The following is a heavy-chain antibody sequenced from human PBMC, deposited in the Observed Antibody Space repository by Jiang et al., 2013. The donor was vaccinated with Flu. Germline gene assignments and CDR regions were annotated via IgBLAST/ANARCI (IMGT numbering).Heavy chain of an antibody. CDR3: ATDPRSNYYDSSGYRTFDY. V-gene: IGHV1-24*01. D-gene: IGHD3-22*01. CDR1: GYTLTELS. Sequence: SGAEVKKPGASVKVSCKVSGYTLTELSMHWVRQAPGKGLEWMGGFDPEDGETIYAQKFQGRVTMTEDTSTDTAYMELSSLRSEDTAVYYCATDPRSNYYDSSGYRTFDYWGQGTLATV. CDR2: FDPEDGET. J-gene: IGHJ4*02.